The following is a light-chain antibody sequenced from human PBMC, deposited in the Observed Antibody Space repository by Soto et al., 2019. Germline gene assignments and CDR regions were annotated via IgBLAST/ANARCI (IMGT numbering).Light chain of an antibody. Sequence: QSALTQPASVYGAPGQAITISCTGTSSDVGSYNLVSWYQQHPGKAPKLMIYEVNKRPSGVSNRFSGSKSGNTASLTISGLQAEDEADYYCCSYAGSSTPLIFGTGAKVTVL. V-gene: IGLV2-23*02. CDR3: CSYAGSSTPLI. CDR2: EVN. CDR1: SSDVGSYNL. J-gene: IGLJ1*01.